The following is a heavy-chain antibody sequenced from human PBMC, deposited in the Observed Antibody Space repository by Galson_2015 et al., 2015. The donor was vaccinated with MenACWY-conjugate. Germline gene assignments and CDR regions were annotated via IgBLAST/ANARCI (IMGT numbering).Heavy chain of an antibody. Sequence: SLRLACAASGFTFNNYDMNWVRQARGKGLEWVSSISTSSTNIYYADSVKGRFTISRDNAKNSVYLQMNSLRAEEPSVYFGARVVPSAMIHGFDYWVQGTLVTVSS. D-gene: IGHD2-2*01. CDR2: ISTSSTNI. V-gene: IGHV3-21*01. CDR3: ARVVPSAMIHGFDY. J-gene: IGHJ4*02. CDR1: GFTFNNYD.